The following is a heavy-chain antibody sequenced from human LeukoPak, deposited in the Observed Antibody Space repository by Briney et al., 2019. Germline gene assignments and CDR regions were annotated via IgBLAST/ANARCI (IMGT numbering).Heavy chain of an antibody. V-gene: IGHV3-53*01. CDR2: IYSGGST. D-gene: IGHD4-17*01. CDR3: ARYDYGDYVRYFDL. CDR1: GFTVSSNY. J-gene: IGHJ2*01. Sequence: PGGSLRLSCAASGFTVSSNYMSWVRQAPGKGLEWVSVIYSGGSTYYADSVKGRFTISRDNSKNTLYLQMNSLRAEDTAVYYCARYDYGDYVRYFDLWGRGTLVTVSS.